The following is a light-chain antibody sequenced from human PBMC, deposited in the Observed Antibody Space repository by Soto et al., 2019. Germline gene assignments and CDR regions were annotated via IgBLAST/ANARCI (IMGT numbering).Light chain of an antibody. Sequence: VRPQSNLSLPVTPGEPSSISCISIQSLLHSNGYNYLDWYLQKPGQSPQLLIYLGSKRASGVPDRFSGSGSGTDFTLKISRVEAEDVGVYYCMQPLQSWTFGQGTKVDIK. CDR3: MQPLQSWT. CDR2: LGS. J-gene: IGKJ1*01. V-gene: IGKV2-28*01. CDR1: QSLLHSNGYNY.